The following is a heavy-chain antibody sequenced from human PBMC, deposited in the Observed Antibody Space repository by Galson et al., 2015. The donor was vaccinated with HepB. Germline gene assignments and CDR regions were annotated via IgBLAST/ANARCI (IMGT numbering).Heavy chain of an antibody. Sequence: SVKVSCKASGGTFSRYAISWVRQAPGQGLEWMGGIIPIFGTANYAQKFQGRVTITADESTSTAYMELSSLRSEDTAVYYCAREGRSSDLFDYWGQGTLVTVSS. J-gene: IGHJ4*02. D-gene: IGHD6-19*01. CDR1: GGTFSRYA. CDR2: IIPIFGTA. CDR3: AREGRSSDLFDY. V-gene: IGHV1-69*13.